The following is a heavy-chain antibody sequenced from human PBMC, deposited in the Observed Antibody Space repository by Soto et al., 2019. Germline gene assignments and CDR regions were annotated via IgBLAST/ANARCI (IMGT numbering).Heavy chain of an antibody. CDR3: AREGFKRSGWTRGSWFDP. CDR2: IYYSGST. J-gene: IGHJ5*02. V-gene: IGHV4-59*01. D-gene: IGHD6-19*01. CDR1: GGSISSYY. Sequence: PSETLSLTCTVSGGSISSYYWSWIRQPPGKGLEWIGYIYYSGSTNYNPSLKSRVTISVDTSKSQFSLKLSSVTAADTAVYYCAREGFKRSGWTRGSWFDPWGQGTLVTVSS.